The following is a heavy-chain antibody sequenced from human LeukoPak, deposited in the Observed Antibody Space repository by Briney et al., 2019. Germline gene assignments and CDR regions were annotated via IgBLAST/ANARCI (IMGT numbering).Heavy chain of an antibody. CDR2: ISYDGTNK. J-gene: IGHJ4*02. D-gene: IGHD4-17*01. CDR3: AKDRAAGAVTTYDS. Sequence: GGSLRLSCAASGFTFSSYAMYWVRQAPGKGLEWVAQISYDGTNKYYADSVKGRFTISRDDSKNTLSLHMNSLRAEDSSLYYCAKDRAAGAVTTYDSWGQGTLVTVSS. V-gene: IGHV3-30-3*01. CDR1: GFTFSSYA.